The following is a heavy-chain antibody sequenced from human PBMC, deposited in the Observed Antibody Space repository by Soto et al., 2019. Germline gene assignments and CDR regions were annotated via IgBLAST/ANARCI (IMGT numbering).Heavy chain of an antibody. CDR3: ARDYYGMDV. J-gene: IGHJ6*02. CDR2: TYQSGSA. CDR1: GGSISSGGYS. V-gene: IGHV4-30-2*06. Sequence: QLQLQESGSGLVKPSQTLSLTCPVSGGSISSGGYSWTWIRQSPGKGLEWIGYTYQSGSAYYNPSLKSRVTISVDRSKNQFSLNLTSVTAADTDVYYCARDYYGMDVWGQGPTVTVSS.